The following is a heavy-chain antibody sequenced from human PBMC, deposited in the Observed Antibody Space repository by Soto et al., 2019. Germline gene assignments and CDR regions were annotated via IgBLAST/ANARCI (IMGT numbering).Heavy chain of an antibody. CDR1: GDTFSSFA. CDR2: IIPVFRTP. D-gene: IGHD3-3*02. J-gene: IGHJ6*02. CDR3: ARDNPRLQLGGNYYSALDV. Sequence: QVQLVQSGAEVKKPGSSVKVSCKASGDTFSSFAISWVRQAPGQGFEWMGGIIPVFRTPDYAHKFQGRVTITADESTTTAYLELSSLRSDDTAVYYCARDNPRLQLGGNYYSALDVWGQGTTVIVSS. V-gene: IGHV1-69*12.